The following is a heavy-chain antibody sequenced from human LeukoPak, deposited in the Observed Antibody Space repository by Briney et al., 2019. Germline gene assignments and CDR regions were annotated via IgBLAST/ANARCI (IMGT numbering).Heavy chain of an antibody. V-gene: IGHV3-23*01. CDR2: ISGSGGST. CDR1: GFTFSSYA. Sequence: GGSLRLSCAASGFTFSSYAMSWVRQAPGKGLEWVSAISGSGGSTYYADSVKGRFTISRDNSKNTLYLQMNSLRAEDTAVYYCAKDFIAAAGNNWFDPWGQGTLVTVPS. CDR3: AKDFIAAAGNNWFDP. D-gene: IGHD6-13*01. J-gene: IGHJ5*02.